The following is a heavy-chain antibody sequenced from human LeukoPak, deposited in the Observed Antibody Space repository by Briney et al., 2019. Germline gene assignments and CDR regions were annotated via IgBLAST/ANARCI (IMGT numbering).Heavy chain of an antibody. V-gene: IGHV4-30-2*01. Sequence: SQTLSLTCAVSGGSMSSVSNSWTWIRQPPGKGLEWIGYVYYSGSSYYNPSLESRVIISADRSKNQFSLKVSSVTAADTAVYYCARDQQQLVPGTFDIWGQGIMVTVSS. J-gene: IGHJ3*02. D-gene: IGHD6-13*01. CDR2: VYYSGSS. CDR3: ARDQQQLVPGTFDI. CDR1: GGSMSSVSNS.